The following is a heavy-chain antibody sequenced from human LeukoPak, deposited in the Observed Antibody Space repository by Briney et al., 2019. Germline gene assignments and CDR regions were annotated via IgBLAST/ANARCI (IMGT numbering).Heavy chain of an antibody. CDR3: ARQRSRPRTDMDV. CDR1: GGPISGYL. Sequence: SETLSLTCTVSGGPISGYLWTWIRQPAGKGLDWIGRTSIGGNTNYNPSLKSRVTMSVDTSKNQFSLKLTSVTAADTAVYYCARQRSRPRTDMDVWGEGTSVTVSS. J-gene: IGHJ6*03. CDR2: TSIGGNT. V-gene: IGHV4-4*07.